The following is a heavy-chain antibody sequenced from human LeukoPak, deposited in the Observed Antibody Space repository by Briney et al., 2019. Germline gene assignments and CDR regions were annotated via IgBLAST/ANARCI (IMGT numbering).Heavy chain of an antibody. CDR3: ARDESSGWSLFYFDY. V-gene: IGHV4-4*07. CDR1: GGSISSYY. Sequence: PSETLSLTCTVSGGSISSYYWSWIRQPAGKGLEWIGRIYTSGSTNYNPSLKSRVTMSVDTSKNQFSLQLNSVTPEDTAVYYCARDESSGWSLFYFDYWGQGTLVTVSS. D-gene: IGHD6-19*01. J-gene: IGHJ4*02. CDR2: IYTSGST.